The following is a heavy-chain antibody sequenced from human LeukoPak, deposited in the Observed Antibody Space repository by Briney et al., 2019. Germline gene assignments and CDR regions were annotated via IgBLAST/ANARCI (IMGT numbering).Heavy chain of an antibody. CDR1: GASISGSGYY. CDR3: AKSGGYGLXDY. Sequence: SETLSLTCTVSGASISGSGYYWGWIRQPPGKGLEWIGNIYDSGSTYYNASLQSRVTISIDTSKNQFSLRLSSVTAADTAMYYCAKSGGYGLXDYWXXXTXXTVS. D-gene: IGHD1-26*01. J-gene: IGHJ4*01. V-gene: IGHV4-39*01. CDR2: IYDSGST.